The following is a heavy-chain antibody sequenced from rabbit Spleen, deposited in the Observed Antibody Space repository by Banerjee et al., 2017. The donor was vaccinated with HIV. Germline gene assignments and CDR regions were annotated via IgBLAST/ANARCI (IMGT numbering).Heavy chain of an antibody. CDR3: ARDTGSSFSSYGMDL. J-gene: IGHJ6*01. CDR1: GVSFSISSY. D-gene: IGHD8-1*01. CDR2: IDIGSSGFT. Sequence: QQQLEESGGGLVKPEGSLTLTCTASGVSFSISSYMCWVRQAPGKGLEWIVCIDIGSSGFTYFASWAKGRFTISKTSSTTVTLQMTSLTAADTATYFCARDTGSSFSSYGMDLWGPGTLVTVS. V-gene: IGHV1S45*01.